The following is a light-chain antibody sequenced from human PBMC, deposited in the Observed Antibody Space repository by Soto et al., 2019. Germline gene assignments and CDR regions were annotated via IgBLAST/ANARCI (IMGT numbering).Light chain of an antibody. CDR1: SSDVGRYSY. V-gene: IGLV2-14*01. CDR2: GVS. CDR3: NSYAGTSYV. Sequence: QSVLTQPASVSGSPGQSITISCTGTSSDVGRYSYVSWYQQYPGKAPKLMIYGVSNRPSGVSNRFSGSKSGNTASLTISGLQAEDEADYYCNSYAGTSYVFGTGTKVTVL. J-gene: IGLJ1*01.